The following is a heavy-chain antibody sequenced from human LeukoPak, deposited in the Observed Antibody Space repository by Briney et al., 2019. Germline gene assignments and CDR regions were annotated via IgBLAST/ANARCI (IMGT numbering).Heavy chain of an antibody. CDR3: ARRSGGPNDFWSGHYWDY. CDR1: GGTFSSYA. Sequence: SVKVSCKASGGTFSSYAISWVRQAPGQGLEWMGGIIPIFGTANYAQKFQGRVTITTDESTSTAYMELSSLRSEDTAVYYCARRSGGPNDFWSGHYWDYWGQGTLVTVSS. D-gene: IGHD3-3*01. J-gene: IGHJ4*02. V-gene: IGHV1-69*05. CDR2: IIPIFGTA.